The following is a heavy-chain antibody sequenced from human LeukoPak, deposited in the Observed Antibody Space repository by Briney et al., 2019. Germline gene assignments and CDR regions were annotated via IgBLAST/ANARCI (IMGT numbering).Heavy chain of an antibody. Sequence: ASVKVSCKASGYTFTSYYMHWVRQAPGQGLEWMGIINPSGGSTSYAQKFQGRVTTTRDMSTSTVYMELSSLRSEDTAVYYCARAVWELPPLFDYWGQGTLVTVSS. CDR1: GYTFTSYY. CDR2: INPSGGST. V-gene: IGHV1-46*01. CDR3: ARAVWELPPLFDY. J-gene: IGHJ4*02. D-gene: IGHD1-26*01.